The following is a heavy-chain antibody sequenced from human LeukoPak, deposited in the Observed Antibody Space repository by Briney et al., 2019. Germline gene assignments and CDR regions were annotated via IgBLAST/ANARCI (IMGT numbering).Heavy chain of an antibody. D-gene: IGHD2-2*01. Sequence: ASVKVSCKASGYTFTSYYMHWVRQAPGQGLEWMGIIKPSGGSTSYAQKFQGRVTMTRDTSTSTVYMELNSLGCEDTAVYYCAGDTGSLGYCSSTSCYEGLGYWGQGTLVTVSS. J-gene: IGHJ4*02. V-gene: IGHV1-46*01. CDR1: GYTFTSYY. CDR3: AGDTGSLGYCSSTSCYEGLGY. CDR2: IKPSGGST.